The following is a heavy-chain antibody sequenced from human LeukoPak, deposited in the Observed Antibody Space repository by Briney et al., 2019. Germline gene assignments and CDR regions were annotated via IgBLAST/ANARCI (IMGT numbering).Heavy chain of an antibody. Sequence: SETLSLTCTGSGDSVGRDYWSWLRQPPGKGLEWIGYAYYSGSITYSPSLKSRVTISLDTSKNQYFLELTSVTAADTPVYHCARHGKTWFGEYPRPYKWFDLWGQGTLVTVSS. V-gene: IGHV4-59*08. D-gene: IGHD3-10*01. CDR3: ARHGKTWFGEYPRPYKWFDL. CDR1: GDSVGRDY. J-gene: IGHJ5*02. CDR2: AYYSGSI.